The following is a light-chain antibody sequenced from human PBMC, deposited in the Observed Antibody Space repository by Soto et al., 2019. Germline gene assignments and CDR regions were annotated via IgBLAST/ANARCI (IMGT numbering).Light chain of an antibody. CDR3: QQYGSSPALT. V-gene: IGKV3-20*01. CDR2: GAS. J-gene: IGKJ4*01. CDR1: QSIANND. Sequence: EIMLTQSPGTLSLSPGERATLSCRASQSIANNDLAWYQQKPGQTPRLLIYGASSRATGISDRFSGSGSGTDFTLTISRLEPEDFAVYYCQQYGSSPALTFGGWTKVEIK.